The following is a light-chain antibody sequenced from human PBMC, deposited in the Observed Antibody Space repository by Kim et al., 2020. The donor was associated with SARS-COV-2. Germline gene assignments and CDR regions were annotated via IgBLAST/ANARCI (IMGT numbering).Light chain of an antibody. CDR3: QQYEIRPPLT. J-gene: IGKJ4*01. Sequence: EIVMTQSPATLSVSPGERVIPSCRASQDIRNNLAWYQQKPGQAPRLLIHGVSIRATGGPARFSGSGSETEFSLTISSLQSEDCAIYYCQQYEIRPPLTFGGGTKVDIK. V-gene: IGKV3-15*01. CDR1: QDIRNN. CDR2: GVS.